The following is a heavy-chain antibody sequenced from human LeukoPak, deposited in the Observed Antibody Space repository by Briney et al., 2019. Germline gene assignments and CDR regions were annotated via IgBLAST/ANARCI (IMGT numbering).Heavy chain of an antibody. CDR1: GGTFSSYA. V-gene: IGHV1-69*04. CDR3: ARMIRPYGSGSSFSLYYFDD. J-gene: IGHJ4*02. Sequence: SVKVSCKASGGTFSSYAISWVRQAPGQGREWMGRILPNLGIANHAKKCQGRVTITADKSTSTAYMELSSLRSEDTAVYYCARMIRPYGSGSSFSLYYFDDWGQGTLVTVSS. D-gene: IGHD3-10*01. CDR2: ILPNLGIA.